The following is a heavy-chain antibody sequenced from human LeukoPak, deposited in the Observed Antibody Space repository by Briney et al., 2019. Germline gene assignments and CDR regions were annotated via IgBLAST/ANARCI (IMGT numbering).Heavy chain of an antibody. D-gene: IGHD4-17*01. CDR3: ARGVHGDYRWYFDL. V-gene: IGHV4-39*07. Sequence: PSETLSLTCTVSGDSISSSSSYWGWIRQPPGKGLEWIGSIYYSGNTYYNPSLKSRVTISVDTSKNQFSLKLSSVTAADTAVYYCARGVHGDYRWYFDLWGRGTLVTVSS. CDR2: IYYSGNT. CDR1: GDSISSSSSY. J-gene: IGHJ2*01.